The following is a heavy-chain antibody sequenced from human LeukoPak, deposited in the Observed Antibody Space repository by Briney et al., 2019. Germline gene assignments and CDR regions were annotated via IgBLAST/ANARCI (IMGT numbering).Heavy chain of an antibody. CDR3: AKDRDTYYYDSAGPGPDAFDI. V-gene: IGHV3-23*01. Sequence: GGPLRLSCAASGFTFSSYAMSWVRQAPGKGLEWVSVISGSGGSTYYADSVKGRFTISRDNSKNTLYLQMNSLRAEDTAVYYCAKDRDTYYYDSAGPGPDAFDIWGQGTMVTV. CDR1: GFTFSSYA. D-gene: IGHD3-22*01. CDR2: ISGSGGST. J-gene: IGHJ3*02.